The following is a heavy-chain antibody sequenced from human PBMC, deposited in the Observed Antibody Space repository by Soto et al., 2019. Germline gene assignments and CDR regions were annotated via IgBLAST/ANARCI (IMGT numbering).Heavy chain of an antibody. CDR3: ARDQVAGRQIYYYYYYGVDV. Sequence: SETLSLTCAVSGGSISSSNWWSWVRQPPGKGLEWIGEIYHSGSTNYNPSLKSRVTISVDKSKNQFSLKLSSVTAADTAVYYCARDQVAGRQIYYYYYYGVDVWGQGTTVTVS. CDR2: IYHSGST. J-gene: IGHJ6*02. D-gene: IGHD1-26*01. CDR1: GGSISSSNW. V-gene: IGHV4-4*02.